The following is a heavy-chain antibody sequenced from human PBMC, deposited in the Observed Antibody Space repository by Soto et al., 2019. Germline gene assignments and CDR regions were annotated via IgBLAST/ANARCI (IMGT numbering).Heavy chain of an antibody. CDR2: IYYSGST. Sequence: SETLSLTCTVAGGSISSGGCCWSRNRQHPGKDREWIGYIYYSGSTYYNPSLKSRVTISVDTSKNQFSLKLSSVTAADTAVYYCARDMYSGRYFDYWGQGTLVTVSS. V-gene: IGHV4-31*03. J-gene: IGHJ4*02. CDR1: GGSISSGGCC. CDR3: ARDMYSGRYFDY. D-gene: IGHD1-26*01.